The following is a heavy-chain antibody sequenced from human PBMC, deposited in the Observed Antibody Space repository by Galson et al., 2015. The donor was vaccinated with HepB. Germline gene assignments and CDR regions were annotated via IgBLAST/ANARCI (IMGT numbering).Heavy chain of an antibody. CDR3: AIMKGGKAAASLDL. D-gene: IGHD6-13*01. J-gene: IGHJ2*01. V-gene: IGHV1-69*13. CDR2: IIPIFGTA. Sequence: SVKVSCKASGGTFSSYAISWVRQAPGQGLEWMGGIIPIFGTANYAQKFQGRVTITADESTSTAYMELSSLRSEDTAVYYCAIMKGGKAAASLDLWGRGTLVTVSS. CDR1: GGTFSSYA.